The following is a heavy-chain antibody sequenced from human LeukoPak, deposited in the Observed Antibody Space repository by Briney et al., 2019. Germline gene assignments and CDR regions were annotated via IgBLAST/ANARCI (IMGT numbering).Heavy chain of an antibody. Sequence: GRSLRLSCAASGFTFSPYAMHWVRQAPGKGLEWVAVISYDGTNKYYAGSVKGRFTISRDNSKNTLYLQMNSLRAEDTAMYYCARARFWPVVAASYGMEVWGQGTTVTVSS. CDR2: ISYDGTNK. J-gene: IGHJ6*02. CDR3: ARARFWPVVAASYGMEV. CDR1: GFTFSPYA. V-gene: IGHV3-30*04. D-gene: IGHD2-15*01.